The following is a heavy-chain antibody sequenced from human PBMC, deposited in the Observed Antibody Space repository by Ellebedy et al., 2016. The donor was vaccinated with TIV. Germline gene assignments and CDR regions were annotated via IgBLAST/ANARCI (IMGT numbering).Heavy chain of an antibody. CDR3: ARGSYHFGVVINDAFDI. Sequence: ASVKVSCXVSGYTLTELSMHWVRQAPGKGLEWMGGFDPEDGETIYAQKFQGRVTMTEDTSTDTAYMELSSLRSEDTAVYYCARGSYHFGVVINDAFDIWGQGTMVTVSS. D-gene: IGHD3-3*01. CDR2: FDPEDGET. V-gene: IGHV1-24*01. CDR1: GYTLTELS. J-gene: IGHJ3*02.